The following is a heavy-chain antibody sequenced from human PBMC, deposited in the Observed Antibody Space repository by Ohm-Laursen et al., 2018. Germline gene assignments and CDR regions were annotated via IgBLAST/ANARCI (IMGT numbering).Heavy chain of an antibody. CDR2: IKEDGSEK. J-gene: IGHJ4*02. D-gene: IGHD6-19*01. V-gene: IGHV3-7*01. CDR1: GFTFSNYW. Sequence: GSLRLSCAASGFTFSNYWMSWVRQAPGKGLEWVTNIKEDGSEKYYVDSVKGRFTISRDHAKNLLYLQMNNLRAEDTAVYFCARAPVRRGWYLHFDYWGQGTLVTVSS. CDR3: ARAPVRRGWYLHFDY.